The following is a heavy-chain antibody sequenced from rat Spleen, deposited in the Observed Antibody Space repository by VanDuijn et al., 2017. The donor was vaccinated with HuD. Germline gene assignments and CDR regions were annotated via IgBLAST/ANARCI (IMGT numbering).Heavy chain of an antibody. CDR1: GYSITSSYR. CDR3: ARMAGYTRVMDA. Sequence: EVQLQESGPGLVKPSQSLSLTCSVTGYSITSSYRWNWIRKFPGNKLEWMGYINSAGSTNYNPSLRSRISITRDTSKNQFFLQLNSVTTEDTATYYCARMAGYTRVMDAWGQGASVTVSS. J-gene: IGHJ4*01. D-gene: IGHD1-4*01. V-gene: IGHV3-3*01. CDR2: INSAGST.